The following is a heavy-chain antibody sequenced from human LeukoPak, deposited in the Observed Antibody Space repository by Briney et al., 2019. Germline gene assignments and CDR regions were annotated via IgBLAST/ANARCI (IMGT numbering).Heavy chain of an antibody. CDR3: AKESGYRNFDY. CDR2: ISGSGGST. Sequence: GGSLRLSCAASGFTFSSYAMSWVRQAPGKGLECVSAISGSGGSTYYAHSVKGRFTISRDNSKNTPYLQMNSRRAEDTAVYYCAKESGYRNFDYWGQGTLVTVSS. J-gene: IGHJ4*02. V-gene: IGHV3-23*01. CDR1: GFTFSSYA. D-gene: IGHD5-18*01.